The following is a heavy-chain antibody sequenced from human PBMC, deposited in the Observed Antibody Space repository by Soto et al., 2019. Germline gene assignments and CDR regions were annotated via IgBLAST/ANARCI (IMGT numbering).Heavy chain of an antibody. J-gene: IGHJ5*02. Sequence: SETLSLSCTVSGGSISSSSYYWGWIRQPPGKGLEWIGSIYYSGSTYYNPSLKSRVTISVDTSKNQFSLKLSSVTAADTAVYYCARLIHANWFDPWGQGTLVTVSS. CDR3: ARLIHANWFDP. D-gene: IGHD2-21*01. V-gene: IGHV4-39*01. CDR2: IYYSGST. CDR1: GGSISSSSYY.